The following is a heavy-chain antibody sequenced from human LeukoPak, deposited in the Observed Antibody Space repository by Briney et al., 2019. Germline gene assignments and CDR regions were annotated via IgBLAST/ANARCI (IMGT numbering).Heavy chain of an antibody. CDR1: GYTFITYG. Sequence: ASVKVSCKASGYTFITYGISWVRQAPGQGLEWMGWISAYNGNTNYAQKLQGRVTMTTDTSTSTAYMELRSLRSDDTAVYYCARDAPYSSSSSVDYWGQGTLVTVSS. CDR3: ARDAPYSSSSSVDY. D-gene: IGHD6-6*01. CDR2: ISAYNGNT. V-gene: IGHV1-18*01. J-gene: IGHJ4*02.